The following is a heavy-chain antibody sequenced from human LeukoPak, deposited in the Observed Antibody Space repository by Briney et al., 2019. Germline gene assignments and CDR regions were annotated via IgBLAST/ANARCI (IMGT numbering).Heavy chain of an antibody. CDR1: GGSFSGYY. Sequence: SETLSLTCAVYGGSFSGYYWSWIRQPPGKGLEWIGYIYYSGGTYYNPSLKSRVTISVDTSKNQFSLKLSSVTAADTAVYYCARAQEGHSSGYYYKGIRNWGQGTLVTVSS. CDR3: ARAQEGHSSGYYYKGIRN. J-gene: IGHJ4*02. CDR2: IYYSGGT. V-gene: IGHV4-34*09. D-gene: IGHD3-22*01.